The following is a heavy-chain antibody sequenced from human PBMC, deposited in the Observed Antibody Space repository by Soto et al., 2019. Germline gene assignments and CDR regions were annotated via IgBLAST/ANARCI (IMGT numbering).Heavy chain of an antibody. V-gene: IGHV3-23*01. CDR3: AKDLEALYYYDSSGALGY. CDR2: ISGSGGST. J-gene: IGHJ4*02. CDR1: GFTFSSYA. D-gene: IGHD3-22*01. Sequence: GGSLRLSCAASGFTFSSYAMSWVRQAPGKGLEWVSAISGSGGSTYYADSVKGRFTISRDNSKNTLYLQMNSLRAEDTAVYYCAKDLEALYYYDSSGALGYWGQGTLVTVSS.